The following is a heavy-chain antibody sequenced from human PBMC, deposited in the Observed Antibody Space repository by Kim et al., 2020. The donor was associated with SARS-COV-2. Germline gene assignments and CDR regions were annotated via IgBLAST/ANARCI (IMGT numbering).Heavy chain of an antibody. Sequence: GGSLRLSCIASGFTFDNYDMHWFRQAPGKGLEWVSLIWYDGRNEKYADSVKGRFTISRDNSKNTLYLLMDNLRDEDTAVYYCARNRDTYYYDSSGYNHWG. CDR1: GFTFDNYD. V-gene: IGHV3-33*01. J-gene: IGHJ1*01. CDR2: IWYDGRNE. CDR3: ARNRDTYYYDSSGYNH. D-gene: IGHD3-22*01.